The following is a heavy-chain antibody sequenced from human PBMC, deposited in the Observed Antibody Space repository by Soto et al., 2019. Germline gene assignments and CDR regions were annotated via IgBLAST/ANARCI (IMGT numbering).Heavy chain of an antibody. Sequence: SGPTLVNPTQTLTLTCTFSGFSLSTSGVGVGWIRQPPGKALEWLALIYWNDDKRYSPSLKSRLTITKDTSKNQVVLTMTNMDPVYTATYYCAHLLDSSGYYYNYSGMDVWGQGTTVTVSS. CDR3: AHLLDSSGYYYNYSGMDV. V-gene: IGHV2-5*01. D-gene: IGHD3-22*01. J-gene: IGHJ6*02. CDR1: GFSLSTSGVG. CDR2: IYWNDDK.